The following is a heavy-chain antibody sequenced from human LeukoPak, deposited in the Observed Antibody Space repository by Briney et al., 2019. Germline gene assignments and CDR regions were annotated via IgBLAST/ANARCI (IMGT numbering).Heavy chain of an antibody. J-gene: IGHJ4*02. D-gene: IGHD1-26*01. CDR1: GGSISSYY. Sequence: SETLSLTCTVSGGSISSYYWSWIRQPAGKGLEWIGRIYTSGSTNYNPSLKSRVTMSVDTSKNQFSLKLSSVTAADTAMYYCAREEFGGSPGYFDYWGQGTLVTVSS. CDR2: IYTSGST. V-gene: IGHV4-4*07. CDR3: AREEFGGSPGYFDY.